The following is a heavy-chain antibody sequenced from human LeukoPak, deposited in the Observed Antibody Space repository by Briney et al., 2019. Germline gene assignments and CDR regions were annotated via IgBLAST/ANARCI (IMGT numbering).Heavy chain of an antibody. CDR3: ARVEYDILTGYLGAFDI. D-gene: IGHD3-9*01. CDR2: IIPIFGTA. V-gene: IGHV1-69*13. J-gene: IGHJ3*02. CDR1: GYTFTSYG. Sequence: ASVKVSCKASGYTFTSYGISWVRQAPGQGLEWMGGIIPIFGTANYAQKFQGRVTITADESTSTAYMELSSLRSEDTAVYYCARVEYDILTGYLGAFDIWGQGTMVTVSS.